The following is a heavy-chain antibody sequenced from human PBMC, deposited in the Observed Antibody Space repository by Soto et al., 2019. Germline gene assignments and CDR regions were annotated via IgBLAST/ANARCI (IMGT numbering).Heavy chain of an antibody. D-gene: IGHD3-10*01. J-gene: IGHJ6*03. Sequence: GGSLRLSCAASGFTFSNAWMSWVRQAPGKGLEWVGRIKSKTDGGTTDYAAPVKGRFTISRDDSKNTLYLQMNSLKTEEPAVYYCTTDPMVLLWFGESKGYYYYMDVWGKGTTVTVSS. CDR2: IKSKTDGGTT. V-gene: IGHV3-15*01. CDR1: GFTFSNAW. CDR3: TTDPMVLLWFGESKGYYYYMDV.